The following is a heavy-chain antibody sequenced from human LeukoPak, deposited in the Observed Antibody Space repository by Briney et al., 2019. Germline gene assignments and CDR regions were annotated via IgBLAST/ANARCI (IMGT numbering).Heavy chain of an antibody. CDR1: GYTFTGYY. J-gene: IGHJ4*02. CDR2: INPNSGGT. Sequence: ASVKVSCKASGYTFTGYYMHWVRQAPGQGLEWMGRINPNSGGTNYAQKFQGRVTMTRDTSISTAYMELSRLRSDDTAVYYCARDRRVTTIPRSYFDYWGQGTLVTVSS. D-gene: IGHD5-12*01. V-gene: IGHV1-2*06. CDR3: ARDRRVTTIPRSYFDY.